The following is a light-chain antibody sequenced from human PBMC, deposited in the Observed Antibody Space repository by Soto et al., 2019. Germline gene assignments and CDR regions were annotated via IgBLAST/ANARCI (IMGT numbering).Light chain of an antibody. Sequence: EVVLTQSPGTLSLSPGERVTLSCRASQRVSSTYLAWFQQKPGQAPRLLIYGASTRATGIPDRFSGRGSGTDFTLTISRLEPEDFAGYYCHQYGSSPRTFGQGTKVEIK. CDR2: GAS. CDR1: QRVSSTY. J-gene: IGKJ1*01. CDR3: HQYGSSPRT. V-gene: IGKV3-20*01.